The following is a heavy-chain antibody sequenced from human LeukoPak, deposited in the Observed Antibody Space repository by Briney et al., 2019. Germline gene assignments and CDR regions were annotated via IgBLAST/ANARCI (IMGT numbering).Heavy chain of an antibody. D-gene: IGHD2-21*02. CDR3: ASSVVGTHHDAFDI. J-gene: IGHJ3*02. CDR2: MNPNSGNT. V-gene: IGHV1-8*02. Sequence: ASVKVSCKASGYTFTSYGISWVRQATGQGLEWMGWMNPNSGNTGYAQKFQGRVTMTRDTSISTAYMELSRLRSDDTAVYYCASSVVGTHHDAFDIWGQGTMVTVSS. CDR1: GYTFTSYG.